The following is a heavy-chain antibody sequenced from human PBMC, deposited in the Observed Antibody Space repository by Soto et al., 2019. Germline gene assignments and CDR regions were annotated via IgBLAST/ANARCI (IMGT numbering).Heavy chain of an antibody. D-gene: IGHD5-18*01. Sequence: ASETLSLTCTGSGGSLSSYYWSWIRQPPGKGLEWIGYIYYSGTTNYNPSLKSRVTISVDTSKNQLSLKLSSVTAADTAVYYCARRYGYSFDYWGQGTLVTVSS. CDR3: ARRYGYSFDY. CDR1: GGSLSSYY. J-gene: IGHJ4*02. V-gene: IGHV4-59*08. CDR2: IYYSGTT.